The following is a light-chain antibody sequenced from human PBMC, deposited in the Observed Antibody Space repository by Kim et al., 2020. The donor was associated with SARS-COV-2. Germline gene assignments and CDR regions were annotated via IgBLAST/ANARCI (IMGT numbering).Light chain of an antibody. Sequence: LSASPRESPPLSCRASQSVSRNLAWYQQKPGQAPSLLIYGASTRATGIPARFSCSGSGTEFTLTISSLQSEDFAVYFCQQHHSFHTFGLETKLDI. V-gene: IGKV3-15*01. CDR3: QQHHSFHT. CDR1: QSVSRN. J-gene: IGKJ2*01. CDR2: GAS.